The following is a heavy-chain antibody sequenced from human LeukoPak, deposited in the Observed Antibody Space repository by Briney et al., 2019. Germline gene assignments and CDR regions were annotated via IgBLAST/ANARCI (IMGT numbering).Heavy chain of an antibody. V-gene: IGHV1-69*04. Sequence: ASVKVSCKTSGGTFSSYTISWVRQAPGQGLERMGRIIPILGIANYAQKFQGRVTITADKSTSTAYMELSSLRSEDTAVYYCARERADFWSGNQAYNWFDPWGQGTLVTVSS. J-gene: IGHJ5*02. CDR3: ARERADFWSGNQAYNWFDP. D-gene: IGHD3-3*01. CDR2: IIPILGIA. CDR1: GGTFSSYT.